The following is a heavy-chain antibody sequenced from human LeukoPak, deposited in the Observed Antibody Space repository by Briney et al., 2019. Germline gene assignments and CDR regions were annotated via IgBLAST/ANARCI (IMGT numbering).Heavy chain of an antibody. D-gene: IGHD2-21*02. Sequence: PSQTLSLTCTVSGGSISSGDYYWSWIRHPPGKGLEWIGYIYYSGSTYYNPSLKSRVTISVDTSKNQFSLKLSSVTAADTAVYYCARVRGVTDWFDPWGQGTLVTVSS. CDR1: GGSISSGDYY. V-gene: IGHV4-30-4*08. J-gene: IGHJ5*02. CDR2: IYYSGST. CDR3: ARVRGVTDWFDP.